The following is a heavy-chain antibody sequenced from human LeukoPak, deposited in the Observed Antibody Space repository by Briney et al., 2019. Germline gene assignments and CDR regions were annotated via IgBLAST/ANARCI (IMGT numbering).Heavy chain of an antibody. Sequence: GGSLRLSCAASEFTLSSYWMAWVRQAPGKGLAWVANIKQDGSEKYYVDSVKGRFTISRDNARNSLYLQMNSLRAEDTAIFYCARVNPLMAPGAFDIWGQGTMVTVSS. CDR2: IKQDGSEK. CDR1: EFTLSSYW. V-gene: IGHV3-7*01. D-gene: IGHD2-8*01. J-gene: IGHJ3*02. CDR3: ARVNPLMAPGAFDI.